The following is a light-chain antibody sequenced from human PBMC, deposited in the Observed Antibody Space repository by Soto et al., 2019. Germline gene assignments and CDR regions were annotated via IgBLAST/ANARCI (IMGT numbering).Light chain of an antibody. CDR3: SSYTSSSTLEV. CDR2: DVS. CDR1: RSDVGGYNY. V-gene: IGLV2-14*03. Sequence: QSALTQPASVSRSPGQSITISCTGTRSDVGGYNYVSWYQHHPGKAPKLMIYDVSNRPSGVSNRFSGSKSGNTASLTISGLQAEDEADYYCSSYTSSSTLEVFGTGTQLTVL. J-gene: IGLJ1*01.